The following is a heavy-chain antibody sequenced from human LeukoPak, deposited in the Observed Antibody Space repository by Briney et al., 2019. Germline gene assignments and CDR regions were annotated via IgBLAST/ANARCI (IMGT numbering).Heavy chain of an antibody. J-gene: IGHJ1*01. D-gene: IGHD6-13*01. CDR2: IHYSGST. CDR1: GGSISTYY. Sequence: SETLSLTCTVSGGSISTYYWSWIRQAPGKGLEWIGYIHYSGSTYYNPSLKSRVTISVDTSKNQFSLKLSSVTAADTAVYYCARVLAAAGNKYFQHWGQGTLVTVSS. CDR3: ARVLAAAGNKYFQH. V-gene: IGHV4-59*08.